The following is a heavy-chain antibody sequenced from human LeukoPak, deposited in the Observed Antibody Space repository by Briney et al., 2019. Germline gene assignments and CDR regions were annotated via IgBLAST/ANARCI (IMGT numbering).Heavy chain of an antibody. Sequence: GGSLRLSCAASGFTFSSYAMHWVRQAPGKGLEYVSAISSNGGSTYYANSVKGRFTISRDNSKNTLYLQMNSLRAEDTAVYYCAKFRIAGSSGWLRPYYYYMDVWGKGTTVTVSS. CDR2: ISSNGGST. D-gene: IGHD6-13*01. V-gene: IGHV3-64*01. CDR1: GFTFSSYA. J-gene: IGHJ6*03. CDR3: AKFRIAGSSGWLRPYYYYMDV.